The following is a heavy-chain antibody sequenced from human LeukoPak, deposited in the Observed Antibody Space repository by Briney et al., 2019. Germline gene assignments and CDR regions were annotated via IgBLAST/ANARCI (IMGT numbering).Heavy chain of an antibody. D-gene: IGHD4-17*01. Sequence: GRSLRLSCAASGFTFSSYSMNWVRQAPGKGLEWVSSISSSSSYIYYADSVKGRFTISRDNAKNSLYLQMNSLRAEDTAVYYCARDDGDYAHPVDYWGQGTLVTVSS. J-gene: IGHJ4*02. CDR3: ARDDGDYAHPVDY. V-gene: IGHV3-21*01. CDR1: GFTFSSYS. CDR2: ISSSSSYI.